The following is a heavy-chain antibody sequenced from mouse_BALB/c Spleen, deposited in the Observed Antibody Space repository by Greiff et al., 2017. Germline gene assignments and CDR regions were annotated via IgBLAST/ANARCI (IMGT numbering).Heavy chain of an antibody. V-gene: IGHV3-2*02. CDR1: GYSFTSYYA. J-gene: IGHJ2*01. CDR3: ARGALGGYFDY. Sequence: EVQLVESGPGLVKPSQSLSLSCTATGYSFTSYYAWNWIRQLPGNELECMGYISYSGSTSYNPSLKSPISITRDTSKNQFFLQLNSVTTEDTATYYCARGALGGYFDYWGQGTTLTVSS. CDR2: ISYSGST. D-gene: IGHD4-1*01.